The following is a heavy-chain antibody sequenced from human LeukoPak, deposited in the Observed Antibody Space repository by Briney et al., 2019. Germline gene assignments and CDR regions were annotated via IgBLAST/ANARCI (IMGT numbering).Heavy chain of an antibody. Sequence: ASVKVSCKASGYTFTSYGISWVRQAPGRGLEWMGIINLSGGSATYAQKFQGRVTMTRDTSTSTVYMELSSLRSEDTAVYYCATSLPAAGYYFDYWGQGTLVTVSS. J-gene: IGHJ4*02. CDR2: INLSGGSA. CDR1: GYTFTSYG. V-gene: IGHV1-46*01. D-gene: IGHD6-13*01. CDR3: ATSLPAAGYYFDY.